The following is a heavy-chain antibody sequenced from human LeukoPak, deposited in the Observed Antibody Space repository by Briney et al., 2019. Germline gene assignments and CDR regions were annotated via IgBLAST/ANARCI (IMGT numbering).Heavy chain of an antibody. CDR1: GYSISSDYYY. D-gene: IGHD2-2*01. V-gene: IGHV4-38-2*01. CDR2: ISHSGST. J-gene: IGHJ5*02. CDR3: ARASGVKYPNWFHP. Sequence: PSETLSVICGVSGYSISSDYYYCVWIRQSPGKGLEWIGSISHSGSTYYNPSLRSRVTISVDTSKSQFSLTVRSMTAADTAMYYCARASGVKYPNWFHPWGQGILVTVSS.